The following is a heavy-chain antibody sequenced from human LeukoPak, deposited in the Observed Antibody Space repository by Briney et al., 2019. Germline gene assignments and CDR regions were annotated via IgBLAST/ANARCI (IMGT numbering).Heavy chain of an antibody. D-gene: IGHD3-22*01. J-gene: IGHJ4*02. CDR3: ARDRDSSGYPNPYFDY. CDR2: IKQDGSEK. V-gene: IGHV3-7*04. Sequence: PGGSLRLSCAASGFTFSSYWMSWVRQAPGKGLEWVANIKQDGSEKYYVDSVKGRFTISRDNAKNSLYLQMNSLRAEDTAVYYCARDRDSSGYPNPYFDYWGQGTLVTVS. CDR1: GFTFSSYW.